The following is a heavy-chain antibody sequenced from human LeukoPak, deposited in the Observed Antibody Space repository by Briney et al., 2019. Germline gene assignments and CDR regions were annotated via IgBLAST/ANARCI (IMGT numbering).Heavy chain of an antibody. J-gene: IGHJ4*02. D-gene: IGHD4-17*01. CDR1: GFTFSSYW. V-gene: IGHV3-7*01. CDR3: ARDGGDHGDYGSFY. Sequence: GGSLRLSCAASGFTFSSYWMSWVRQAPGKGLEWVANIKQDGSEKYYVDSVKGRFTISRDNAKNSLYLQMNSLRAEDTAVYYCARDGGDHGDYGSFYWGQGTLVTVSS. CDR2: IKQDGSEK.